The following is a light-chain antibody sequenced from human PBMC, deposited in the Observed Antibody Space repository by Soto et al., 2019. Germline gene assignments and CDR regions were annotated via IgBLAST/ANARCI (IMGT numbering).Light chain of an antibody. V-gene: IGKV4-1*01. CDR1: PIVLYSSNNKNY. CDR2: WAS. CDR3: QQYYTTPAIT. Sequence: ENGMTQSPDSRGVSLRERASISGEAVPIVLYSSNNKNYLAWSQQNPGQPPKLLISWASTRESGVPDRFSASGSGTAFNITIRTLQADDVAVYYCQQYYTTPAITFGGGTKV. J-gene: IGKJ4*01.